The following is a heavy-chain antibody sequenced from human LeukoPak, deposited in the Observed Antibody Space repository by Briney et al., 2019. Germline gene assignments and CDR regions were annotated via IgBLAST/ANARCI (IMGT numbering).Heavy chain of an antibody. CDR2: ISSSSSTI. Sequence: PGGSLRLSCAASGFTFSSYSMNWVRQAPGKGLEWVSYISSSSSTIYYADSVKGRFTISRDNAKNSLYLQMNSLRAEDTAVHYCARDGTTYYYDSSGYQINWGQGTLVTVSS. V-gene: IGHV3-48*04. J-gene: IGHJ4*02. CDR3: ARDGTTYYYDSSGYQIN. D-gene: IGHD3-22*01. CDR1: GFTFSSYS.